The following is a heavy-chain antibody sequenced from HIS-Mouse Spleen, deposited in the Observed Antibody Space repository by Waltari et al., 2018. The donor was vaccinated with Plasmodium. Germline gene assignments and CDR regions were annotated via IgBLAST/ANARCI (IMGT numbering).Heavy chain of an antibody. D-gene: IGHD5-18*01. Sequence: QVQLVQSGAEVKKPGASVKVSCKASGYTFTGYYMHWVRQAPGQGLEWMGWINPSSGGTNYAEKFQGRVTITRDTSISTAYMELSRLRSDDTAVYYCARFGGYSYAFDIWGQGTMVTVSS. CDR2: INPSSGGT. CDR1: GYTFTGYY. J-gene: IGHJ3*02. V-gene: IGHV1-2*02. CDR3: ARFGGYSYAFDI.